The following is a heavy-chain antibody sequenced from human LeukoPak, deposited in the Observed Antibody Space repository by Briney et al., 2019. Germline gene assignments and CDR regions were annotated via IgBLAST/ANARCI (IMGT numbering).Heavy chain of an antibody. V-gene: IGHV3-20*04. CDR3: ARENLADYYDSSGYFDH. Sequence: GGSLRLSCAASGVTFDDYGMSWVRQAPRKGLEWVSGINWNGGSTGYADSVKGRFTISRDNAKNSLYLQMNSLRAEDTVLYYCARENLADYYDSSGYFDHWGQGTLVTVSS. D-gene: IGHD3-22*01. CDR2: INWNGGST. J-gene: IGHJ4*02. CDR1: GVTFDDYG.